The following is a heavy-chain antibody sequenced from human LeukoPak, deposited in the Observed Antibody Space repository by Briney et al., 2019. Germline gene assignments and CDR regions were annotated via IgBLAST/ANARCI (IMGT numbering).Heavy chain of an antibody. V-gene: IGHV1-2*02. Sequence: GASVKVSCQASGYTFPGYYMPWVRQAPGQGVEWMGWINPNSGGTNYAQKFQGRVTMTRDTSISTAYMELSRLRSDDTAVYYCARLPPIVVVPAHNAFDIWGQGTMVTVSS. J-gene: IGHJ3*02. D-gene: IGHD2-2*01. CDR1: GYTFPGYY. CDR3: ARLPPIVVVPAHNAFDI. CDR2: INPNSGGT.